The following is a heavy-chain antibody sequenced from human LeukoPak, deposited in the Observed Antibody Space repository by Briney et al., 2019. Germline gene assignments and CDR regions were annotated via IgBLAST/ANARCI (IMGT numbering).Heavy chain of an antibody. V-gene: IGHV3-23*01. J-gene: IGHJ6*02. D-gene: IGHD4-17*01. Sequence: GGSLRLSCAASGFTFSSYAMSWIRQAPGKGLEWVSYISSSGSTIYYADSVKGRFTISRDNSKNTLYLQMNSLRAEDTAVYYCAKATVTTSYGMDVWGQGTTVTVSS. CDR2: ISSSGSTI. CDR1: GFTFSSYA. CDR3: AKATVTTSYGMDV.